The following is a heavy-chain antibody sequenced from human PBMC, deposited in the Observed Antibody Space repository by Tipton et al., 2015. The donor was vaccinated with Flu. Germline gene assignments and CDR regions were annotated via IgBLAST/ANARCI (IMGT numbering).Heavy chain of an antibody. V-gene: IGHV4-38-2*02. CDR2: IDRDGNT. D-gene: IGHD6-19*01. CDR1: GDSIRSRYY. J-gene: IGHJ4*02. Sequence: TLSLTCSVSGDSIRSRYYWAWIRQPPGRGLEWIGNIDRDGNTYRNPSLRSRVAISVDTSRNQFSLKLSSVTAADTAVYYCARSQWLGTDYFDYWGQGTLVTVSS. CDR3: ARSQWLGTDYFDY.